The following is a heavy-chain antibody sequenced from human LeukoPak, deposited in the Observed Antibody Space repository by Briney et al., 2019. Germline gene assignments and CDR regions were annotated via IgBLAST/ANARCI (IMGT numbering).Heavy chain of an antibody. D-gene: IGHD6-13*01. Sequence: GGSLRLSWVASGFTFSSYAMSWVRQAPGKGLEWVSAISGTGGSTYYADSVKGRFSISRDNSKNTLYLQMNSLRAEDTAVYYCAKVVRIAPLYYFDYWGQGTLVTVSS. CDR1: GFTFSSYA. V-gene: IGHV3-23*01. CDR2: ISGTGGST. J-gene: IGHJ4*02. CDR3: AKVVRIAPLYYFDY.